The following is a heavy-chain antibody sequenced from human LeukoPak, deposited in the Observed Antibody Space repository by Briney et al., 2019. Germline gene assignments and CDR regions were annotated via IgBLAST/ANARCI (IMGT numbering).Heavy chain of an antibody. Sequence: PGGSLRLSCTASGFSFGDYAMSWFRQAPGKGLEWVGFIRSKAYGGTTEYAASVKGRFTISRDDSKNTAYLQMNSLKTEDTAVYYCTKTRGDDSSGYYLFDYWGQGTLVTVSS. J-gene: IGHJ4*02. V-gene: IGHV3-49*03. CDR1: GFSFGDYA. D-gene: IGHD3-22*01. CDR3: TKTRGDDSSGYYLFDY. CDR2: IRSKAYGGTT.